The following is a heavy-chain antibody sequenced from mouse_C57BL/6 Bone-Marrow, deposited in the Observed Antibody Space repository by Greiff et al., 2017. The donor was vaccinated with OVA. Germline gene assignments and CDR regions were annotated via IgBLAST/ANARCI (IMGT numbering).Heavy chain of an antibody. J-gene: IGHJ4*01. CDR1: GFTFSSYG. CDR2: ISSGGSYT. CDR3: ARHYSNYVGYAMDY. D-gene: IGHD2-5*01. V-gene: IGHV5-6*01. Sequence: EVQRVESGGDLVKPGGSLKLSCAASGFTFSSYGMSWVRQTPDKRLEWVATISSGGSYTYYPDSVKGRFTISRDNAKNTLYLQMSSLKSEDTAMYYCARHYSNYVGYAMDYWGQGTSVTVSP.